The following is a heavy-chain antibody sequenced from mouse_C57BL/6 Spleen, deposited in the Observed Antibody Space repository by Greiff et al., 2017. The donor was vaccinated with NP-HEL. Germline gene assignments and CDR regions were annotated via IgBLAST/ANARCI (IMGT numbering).Heavy chain of an antibody. J-gene: IGHJ4*01. D-gene: IGHD1-1*01. V-gene: IGHV5-6*01. CDR2: ISSGGSYT. CDR3: ARQLRSYAMDY. CDR1: GFTFSSYG. Sequence: EVMLVESGGDLVKPGGSLTLSCAASGFTFSSYGMSWVRQTPDKRLEWVATISSGGSYTYYPDSVKGRFTTSRDNAKNTLYLQMSSLKSEDTAMYYCARQLRSYAMDYWGQGTSVTVSS.